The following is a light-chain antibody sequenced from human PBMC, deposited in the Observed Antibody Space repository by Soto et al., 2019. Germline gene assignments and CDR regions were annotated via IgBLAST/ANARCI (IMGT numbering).Light chain of an antibody. CDR3: QQYNNWPIT. CDR2: GAS. J-gene: IGKJ5*01. V-gene: IGKV3-15*01. CDR1: QSVADN. Sequence: EVVMPQSPATLSVSPGERVTLSFRSSQSVADNLAWFQQKPGQGPRLLIYGASTRATGIPARFSGSGSETDFTLTISSLRSEDSAVYHCQQYNNWPITFGQGTRLEIK.